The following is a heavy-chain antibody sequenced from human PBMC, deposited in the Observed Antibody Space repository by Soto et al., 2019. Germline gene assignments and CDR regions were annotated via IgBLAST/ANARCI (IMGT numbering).Heavy chain of an antibody. Sequence: SETLSLTCAVYGGSFSGYYWSWIRQPPGKGLEWIGEINHSGSTNYNPSLKSRVTISVDTSKNQFSLKLSSVTAADTAVYYCARGLGKLVPTRGSYMDVWGKGTTVPVS. D-gene: IGHD6-6*01. CDR1: GGSFSGYY. CDR2: INHSGST. V-gene: IGHV4-34*01. J-gene: IGHJ6*03. CDR3: ARGLGKLVPTRGSYMDV.